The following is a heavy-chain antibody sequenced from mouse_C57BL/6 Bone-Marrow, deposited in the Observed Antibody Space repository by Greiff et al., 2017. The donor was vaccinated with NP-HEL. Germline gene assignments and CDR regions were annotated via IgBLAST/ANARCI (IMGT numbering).Heavy chain of an antibody. CDR3: TTWGTRFAY. Sequence: EVNVVESGAELVRPGASVKLSCTASGFNIKDDYMHWVKQRPEQGLEWIGWIDPENGDTEYASKFQGKATITADTSSNTAYLQLSSQTSEDTAVYYCTTWGTRFAYWGQGTLVTVSA. V-gene: IGHV14-4*01. J-gene: IGHJ3*01. D-gene: IGHD3-3*01. CDR2: IDPENGDT. CDR1: GFNIKDDY.